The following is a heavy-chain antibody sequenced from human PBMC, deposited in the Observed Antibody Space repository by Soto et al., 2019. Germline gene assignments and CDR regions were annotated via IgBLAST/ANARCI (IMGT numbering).Heavy chain of an antibody. CDR1: GFTFSSYA. J-gene: IGHJ6*02. V-gene: IGHV3-30-3*01. CDR3: ARDGSYMTTVTTDYGMDV. D-gene: IGHD4-17*01. CDR2: ISYDGSNK. Sequence: QPGGSLRLSCAASGFTFSSYAMHWVRQAPGKGLEWVAVISYDGSNKYYADSVKGRFTISRDNSKNTLYLQMNSLRAEDTAVYYCARDGSYMTTVTTDYGMDVWGQGTTVTVSS.